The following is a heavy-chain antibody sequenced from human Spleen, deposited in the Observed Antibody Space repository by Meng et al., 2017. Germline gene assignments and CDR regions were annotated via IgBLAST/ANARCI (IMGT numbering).Heavy chain of an antibody. CDR3: ARGPTTMAHDFDY. Sequence: QVQLQQWGAGLLKPSGTLSLTCFVSGGSFSDYYWRWIRQPPGKGLEWIGEINHSGSTNYNPSLESRATISVDTSQNNLSLKLSSVTAADSAVYYCARGPTTMAHDFDYWGQGTLVTVSS. D-gene: IGHD4-11*01. CDR1: GGSFSDYY. CDR2: INHSGST. J-gene: IGHJ4*02. V-gene: IGHV4-34*01.